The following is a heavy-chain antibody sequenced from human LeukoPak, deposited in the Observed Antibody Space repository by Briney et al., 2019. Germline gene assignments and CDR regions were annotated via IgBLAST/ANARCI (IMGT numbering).Heavy chain of an antibody. D-gene: IGHD6-13*01. J-gene: IGHJ4*02. CDR2: ISTTWSN. Sequence: PSETLSLTCTVSGGSISRYYWNWIRQSAGKGLEWVGHISTTWSNTYNPYLMSRVTMSLDTSKNQFSLKLSSVTAADTAVYYCARGRPADGQCLFDYWGQGIQVSVSP. CDR3: ARGRPADGQCLFDY. V-gene: IGHV4-4*07. CDR1: GGSISRYY.